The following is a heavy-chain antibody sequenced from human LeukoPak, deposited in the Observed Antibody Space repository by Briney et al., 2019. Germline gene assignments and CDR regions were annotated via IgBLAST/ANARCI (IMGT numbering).Heavy chain of an antibody. CDR1: GFTFSSYA. CDR3: AKGLADPNYYGSGSYYILGYYYYYMDV. CDR2: ISGSGGST. Sequence: PGGSLRLSCAASGFTFSSYAMSWVRQAPGKGLEWVSAISGSGGSTYYADSVKGRFTISRDNSKNTLYLQMNSLRAEDTAVYYCAKGLADPNYYGSGSYYILGYYYYYMDVWGKGTTVTVSS. D-gene: IGHD3-10*01. V-gene: IGHV3-23*01. J-gene: IGHJ6*03.